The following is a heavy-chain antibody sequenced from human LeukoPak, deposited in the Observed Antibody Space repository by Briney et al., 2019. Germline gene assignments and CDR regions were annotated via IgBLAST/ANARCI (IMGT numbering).Heavy chain of an antibody. Sequence: PGGSLRLSWAASGFSFSSYAMTWARQAPVKGLEWVSAISGDGTRTYYADSVKGRFTISRDNSKNTLYLEMSSLRVEDTAIYYCAKWPEGAMDYFDYWGQGTLVTGSS. CDR1: GFSFSSYA. D-gene: IGHD3-16*01. CDR2: ISGDGTRT. V-gene: IGHV3-23*01. J-gene: IGHJ4*02. CDR3: AKWPEGAMDYFDY.